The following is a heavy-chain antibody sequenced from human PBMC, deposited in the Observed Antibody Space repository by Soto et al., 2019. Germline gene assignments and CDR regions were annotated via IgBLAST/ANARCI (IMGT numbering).Heavy chain of an antibody. J-gene: IGHJ5*02. CDR1: GGSMSSYY. D-gene: IGHD1-1*01. Sequence: SKTLSLTSTVSGGSMSSYYWTWIRQPPGKGLEWIGNIHYTGSTNYNPSLKSRVTILLGTSTSQFSLKVSSVTAADTAVYYCARDLTISSTDGPLDPWGHGTLVTVSS. CDR2: IHYTGST. V-gene: IGHV4-59*01. CDR3: ARDLTISSTDGPLDP.